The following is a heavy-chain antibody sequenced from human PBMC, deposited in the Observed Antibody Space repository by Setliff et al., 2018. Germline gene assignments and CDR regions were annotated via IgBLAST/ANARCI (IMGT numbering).Heavy chain of an antibody. CDR1: GDSMSNNH. J-gene: IGHJ4*02. CDR2: ISYSGAT. V-gene: IGHV4-59*01. CDR3: ARDQFSSGWYGPPESYFDC. Sequence: SETLSLTCTVSGDSMSNNHWTWIRQPPGKGLQWIGYISYSGATNYNPSLKSRVTISVDTSKNQFSLQLSSVSDGDTAVYYCARDQFSSGWYGPPESYFDCWGQGIQVTVSS. D-gene: IGHD6-19*01.